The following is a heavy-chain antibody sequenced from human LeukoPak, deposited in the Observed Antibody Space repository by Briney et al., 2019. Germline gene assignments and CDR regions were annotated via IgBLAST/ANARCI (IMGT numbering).Heavy chain of an antibody. Sequence: GGSLRLSCAASGFTFSSYAMSWVRQAPGKGLEWVSVISGSGGSTYYADSVKGRFTISRDNSKNTLYLQMNSLRAEDTAVYYCAKDHSYGYHFDYWGQGTLVTVSS. V-gene: IGHV3-23*01. CDR1: GFTFSSYA. J-gene: IGHJ4*02. CDR3: AKDHSYGYHFDY. CDR2: ISGSGGST. D-gene: IGHD5-18*01.